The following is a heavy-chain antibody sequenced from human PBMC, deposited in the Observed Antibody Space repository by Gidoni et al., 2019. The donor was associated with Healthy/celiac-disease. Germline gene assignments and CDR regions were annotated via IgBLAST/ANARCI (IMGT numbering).Heavy chain of an antibody. Sequence: QLQLQESGPGLVKPSETLSLTCPVSGGSISSSSYYWGGIRQPPGKGLEWFGSIYYSGSTYYNPSLKSRVTISVDTSKNQFSLKLSSVTAADTAVYYCARHLYYDFWSGYSYYYYMDVWGKGTTVTVSS. D-gene: IGHD3-3*01. CDR1: GGSISSSSYY. CDR2: IYYSGST. V-gene: IGHV4-39*01. J-gene: IGHJ6*03. CDR3: ARHLYYDFWSGYSYYYYMDV.